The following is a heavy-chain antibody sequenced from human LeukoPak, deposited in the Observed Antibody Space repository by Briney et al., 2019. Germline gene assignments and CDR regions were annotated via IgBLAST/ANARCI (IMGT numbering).Heavy chain of an antibody. J-gene: IGHJ4*02. CDR1: GYTFNDYG. D-gene: IGHD6-13*01. Sequence: ASVKVSCKASGYTFNDYGINWVRQAPGQGLEWMGWISSYSGNTNYAQKFQGRVTVTTDTSRSRAYMELRSLRSDDTAIYYCARVGYASTWLPDFWGQGTPVIVSS. V-gene: IGHV1-18*01. CDR3: ARVGYASTWLPDF. CDR2: ISSYSGNT.